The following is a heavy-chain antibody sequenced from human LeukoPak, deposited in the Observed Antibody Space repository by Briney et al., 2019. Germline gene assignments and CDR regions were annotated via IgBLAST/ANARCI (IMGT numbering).Heavy chain of an antibody. J-gene: IGHJ5*02. CDR3: ARLRSKYWFDP. Sequence: GGSLRLSCVASGFTFSRFEMNWVRQAPGKGLEWVSYISGSGSSIYYADSVKGRFTISRDNAKNSLYLQMNSLRADDTAVYYCARLRSKYWFDPWGQGTLVTVSS. V-gene: IGHV3-48*03. CDR1: GFTFSRFE. D-gene: IGHD4-11*01. CDR2: ISGSGSSI.